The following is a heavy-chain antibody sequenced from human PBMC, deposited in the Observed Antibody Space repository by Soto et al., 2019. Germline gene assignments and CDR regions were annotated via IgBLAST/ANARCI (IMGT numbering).Heavy chain of an antibody. CDR1: GFTFSSYG. CDR3: ARDSSTIFGESYMDV. Sequence: GGSLRLSCAASGFTFSSYGMHWVRQAPGKGLEWVAVIWYDGSNKYYADSVKGRFTISRDNSKNTLYLQMNSLRAEDTAVYYCARDSSTIFGESYMDVWGKGTTVTVSS. V-gene: IGHV3-33*01. D-gene: IGHD3-3*01. CDR2: IWYDGSNK. J-gene: IGHJ6*03.